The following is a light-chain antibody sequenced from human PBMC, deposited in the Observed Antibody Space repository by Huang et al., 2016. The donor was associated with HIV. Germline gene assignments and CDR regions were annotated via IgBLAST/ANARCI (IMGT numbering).Light chain of an antibody. CDR2: DAS. CDR1: QSVSRY. V-gene: IGKV3-11*01. Sequence: EIVLTQSPATLSLSPGERATLSCRASQSVSRYLAWYQQKPGQAPRLLIYDASNRATGVPARFSGSGSVTDFTLTISSLEPEDFAVYYCQQRGNWPPNTFGQGTKLEIK. CDR3: QQRGNWPPNT. J-gene: IGKJ2*01.